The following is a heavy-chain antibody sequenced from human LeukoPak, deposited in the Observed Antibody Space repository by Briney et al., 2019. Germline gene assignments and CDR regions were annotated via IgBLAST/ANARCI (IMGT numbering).Heavy chain of an antibody. CDR2: INQDGSKK. Sequence: GGSLRLSCAAPEFTFSSYWMSWVRQAPGKGLEWVANINQDGSKKYSVDSVKGRFTISRDNAKNSLYLQMNSLRAEDTAAYYCAGTWSLYDAFDIWGQGTMVTVSS. CDR1: EFTFSSYW. D-gene: IGHD6-13*01. V-gene: IGHV3-7*01. CDR3: AGTWSLYDAFDI. J-gene: IGHJ3*02.